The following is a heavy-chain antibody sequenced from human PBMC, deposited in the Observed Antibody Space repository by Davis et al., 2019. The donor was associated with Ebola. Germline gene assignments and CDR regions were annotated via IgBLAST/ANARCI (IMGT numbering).Heavy chain of an antibody. CDR3: ARVGGSGYYSRDYYYYYGMDV. CDR2: ISYDGSNK. D-gene: IGHD3-22*01. J-gene: IGHJ6*02. V-gene: IGHV3-30-3*01. Sequence: GGSLRLSCAASGFTFSSYAMHWVRQAPGKGLEWVAVISYDGSNKYYADSVKGRFTISRDNSKNTLYLQMNSLRAEDTAVYYCARVGGSGYYSRDYYYYYGMDVWGQGTTVTVSS. CDR1: GFTFSSYA.